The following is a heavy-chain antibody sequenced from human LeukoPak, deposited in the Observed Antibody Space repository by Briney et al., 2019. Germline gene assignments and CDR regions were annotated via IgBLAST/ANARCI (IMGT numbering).Heavy chain of an antibody. CDR2: ISSSSSTI. CDR1: GFSFGNYS. Sequence: PGGSLRLSRAASGFSFGNYSMNWVRQAPGTGLEWISYISSSSSTIYYADSVEGRFTISRDNAKNSLYLQMNSLRDDDTAIYYCARVDCSGGGCYSALNLWGQGTLVTVSS. D-gene: IGHD2-15*01. V-gene: IGHV3-48*02. CDR3: ARVDCSGGGCYSALNL. J-gene: IGHJ4*02.